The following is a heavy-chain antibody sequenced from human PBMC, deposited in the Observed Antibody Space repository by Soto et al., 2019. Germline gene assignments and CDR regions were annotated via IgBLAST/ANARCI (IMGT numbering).Heavy chain of an antibody. J-gene: IGHJ3*02. D-gene: IGHD5-18*01. CDR3: ARRVDTGMAPMAWEDAFDI. V-gene: IGHV1-69*01. CDR1: GGTFSSYA. Sequence: QVQLVQSGAEVKKPGSSVKVSCKASGGTFSSYAISWVRQAPGQGLEWLGGIIPMFGTANYAQKFQGRVTLTADESSVPSYMELSSLRSEDTAVYYCARRVDTGMAPMAWEDAFDIWGQVTMATVSS. CDR2: IIPMFGTA.